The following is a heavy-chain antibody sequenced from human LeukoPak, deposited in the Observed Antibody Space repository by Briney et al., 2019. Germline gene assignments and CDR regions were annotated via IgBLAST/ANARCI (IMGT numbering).Heavy chain of an antibody. V-gene: IGHV3-30-3*01. CDR3: ARDACSGGSCYSGHAFDI. J-gene: IGHJ3*02. CDR1: GFIFSSYA. Sequence: PGGSLRLSCAASGFIFSSYAMHWVRQAPGKGLEWVAVISYDGSNKYYADSVKGRFTISRDNSKNTLYLQMNSLRAEDTAVYYCARDACSGGSCYSGHAFDIWGQGTMVTVSS. CDR2: ISYDGSNK. D-gene: IGHD2-15*01.